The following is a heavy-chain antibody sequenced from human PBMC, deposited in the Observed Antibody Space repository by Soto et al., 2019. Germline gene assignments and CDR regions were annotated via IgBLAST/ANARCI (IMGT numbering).Heavy chain of an antibody. CDR2: ISAYNGNT. V-gene: IGHV1-18*01. J-gene: IGHJ5*02. CDR3: ARSPGYCSSTSCSEWADNWFDP. CDR1: GYTFTSYG. Sequence: ASVKVSCKASGYTFTSYGISWVRQAPGQGLEWMGWISAYNGNTNYAQKLQGRVTMTTDTSTSTAYMELRSLRSDDTAVYYCARSPGYCSSTSCSEWADNWFDPWGQGTLVTVSS. D-gene: IGHD2-2*03.